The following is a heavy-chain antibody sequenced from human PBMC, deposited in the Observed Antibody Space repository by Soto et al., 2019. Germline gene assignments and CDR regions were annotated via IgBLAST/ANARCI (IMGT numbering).Heavy chain of an antibody. D-gene: IGHD3-22*01. Sequence: EMQLLESGGGSVQPGGSLRLSCAASGFTFSSYAMTWVRQAPGKGLEWVSDISGSGDTTNYAGSVKGRFTISRDNSKNTLFLQMNSLRAEDTAVYYCAKDPYYDSSGYYRLDCWGQGTLVTVSS. CDR3: AKDPYYDSSGYYRLDC. J-gene: IGHJ4*02. CDR2: ISGSGDTT. CDR1: GFTFSSYA. V-gene: IGHV3-23*01.